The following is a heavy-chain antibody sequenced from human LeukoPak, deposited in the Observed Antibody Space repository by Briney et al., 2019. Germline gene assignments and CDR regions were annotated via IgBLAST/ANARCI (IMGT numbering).Heavy chain of an antibody. J-gene: IGHJ6*03. Sequence: SETLSLTCTVSGGSINTSPYYWGWVRQPPEKGLEWIGYIYYSGSTNYNPSLKSRVTISVDTSKNQFSLKLSSVTAADTAVYYCARGLGWETSLGYCSSTSCHHYYYYYMDVWGKGTTVTVSS. CDR3: ARGLGWETSLGYCSSTSCHHYYYYYMDV. V-gene: IGHV4-61*05. CDR2: IYYSGST. D-gene: IGHD2-2*01. CDR1: GGSINTSPYY.